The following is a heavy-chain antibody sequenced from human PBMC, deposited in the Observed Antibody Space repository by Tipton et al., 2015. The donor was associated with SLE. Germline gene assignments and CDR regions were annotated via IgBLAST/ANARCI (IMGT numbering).Heavy chain of an antibody. CDR2: IYYSGST. CDR1: GGSISSGGYY. Sequence: TLSLTCAVSGGSISSGGYYWSWIRQHPGKGLEWIGYIYYSGSTYYNPSLKSRVTISLDTSKNQFSLRLSSVTAADTAVFYCARLAHYYNDLDVWGQGTTVIVSS. CDR3: ARLAHYYNDLDV. J-gene: IGHJ6*02. V-gene: IGHV4-31*11.